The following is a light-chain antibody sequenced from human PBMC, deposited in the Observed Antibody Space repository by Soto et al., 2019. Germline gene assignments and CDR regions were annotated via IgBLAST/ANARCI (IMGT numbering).Light chain of an antibody. CDR2: RNN. Sequence: QSVLTQPPSASGTPGQRVTISCSGSSSNIGGYYVSWYQQLPGTAPKVLIYRNNQRPSGVPDRFSGSKSGISASLAISGLRSDDEADYYCAAWDDSLSGYVFRTGTKLPVL. J-gene: IGLJ1*01. V-gene: IGLV1-47*01. CDR3: AAWDDSLSGYV. CDR1: SSNIGGYY.